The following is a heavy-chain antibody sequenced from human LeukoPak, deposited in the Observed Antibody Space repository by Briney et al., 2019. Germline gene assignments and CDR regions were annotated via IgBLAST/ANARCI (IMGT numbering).Heavy chain of an antibody. J-gene: IGHJ4*02. CDR2: IYYSGST. D-gene: IGHD6-13*01. CDR3: ARRAGAAGMFDY. V-gene: IGHV4-59*01. CDR1: GGSISSYY. Sequence: SETLSLTCTVSGGSISSYYWSWIRQPPGKGLEGIGYIYYSGSTNYNPSLKSRVTISVDTSKNQFSLKLSSVTAADTAVYYCARRAGAAGMFDYWGQGTLVTVSS.